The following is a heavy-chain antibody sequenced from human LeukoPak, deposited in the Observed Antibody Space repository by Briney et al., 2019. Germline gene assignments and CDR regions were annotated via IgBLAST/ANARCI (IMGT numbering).Heavy chain of an antibody. V-gene: IGHV3-74*01. CDR3: ARAGGATGAFDI. CDR1: GFTFSSYW. Sequence: QPGGFLRLSCAASGFTFSSYWIHWVRQAPGKGLVWVSRINSDGSSTRYADSVKGRFTISRDNAKNTLYLQMNSLRAEDTAVYYCARAGGATGAFDIWGQGTMVTVSS. J-gene: IGHJ3*02. CDR2: INSDGSST. D-gene: IGHD1-26*01.